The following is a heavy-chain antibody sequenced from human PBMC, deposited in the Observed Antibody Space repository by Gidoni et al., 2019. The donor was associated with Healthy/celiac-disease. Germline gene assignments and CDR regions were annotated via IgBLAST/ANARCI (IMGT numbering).Heavy chain of an antibody. CDR3: ARALGITIFGVVNWFDP. D-gene: IGHD3-3*01. J-gene: IGHJ5*02. Sequence: QLQLQESGPGLGKPSETLVLPCTVSGGSISSSRYYWGWIRQPPGKGLEWIGSIYYSGSTYYNPSLKSRVTISVDTSKNQFSLKLSSVTAADTAVYYCARALGITIFGVVNWFDPWGQGTLVTVSS. V-gene: IGHV4-39*01. CDR1: GGSISSSRYY. CDR2: IYYSGST.